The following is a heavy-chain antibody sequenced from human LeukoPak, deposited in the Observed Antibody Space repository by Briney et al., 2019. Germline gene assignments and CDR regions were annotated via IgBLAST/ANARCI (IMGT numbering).Heavy chain of an antibody. J-gene: IGHJ3*02. CDR2: IYYSGST. CDR3: ARYTTSWYTFDI. Sequence: PDTLSLTCAVSGYSISSSNWWGWIRQPPGKGLEWIGYIYYSGSTYYQPSLKSRVTMSVDTSKNQFSLKLSSVTAVDTAVYYCARYTTSWYTFDIWGQGTMVTVSS. V-gene: IGHV4-28*01. D-gene: IGHD6-13*01. CDR1: GYSISSSNW.